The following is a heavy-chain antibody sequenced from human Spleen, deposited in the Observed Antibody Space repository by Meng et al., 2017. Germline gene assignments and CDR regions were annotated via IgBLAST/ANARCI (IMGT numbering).Heavy chain of an antibody. CDR1: GGSITTNNHY. CDR2: TYYTGST. J-gene: IGHJ4*02. V-gene: IGHV4-39*07. D-gene: IGHD3-22*01. Sequence: SETLSLTCTVSGGSITTNNHYWGWIRQPPEEGLEWIGDTYYTGSTHYNPSLKSRVTISVDTSKNQFSLKLTSVTAADTAVYYCARGCYYDSTVYFDYWGQGTLVTVSS. CDR3: ARGCYYDSTVYFDY.